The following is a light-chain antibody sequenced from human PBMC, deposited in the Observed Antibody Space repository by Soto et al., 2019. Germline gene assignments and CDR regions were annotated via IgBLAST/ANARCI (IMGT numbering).Light chain of an antibody. CDR3: QQYNNWPPLN. J-gene: IGKJ4*01. CDR2: GAS. V-gene: IGKV3-15*01. Sequence: EIVMTQSPATLSVSPGERATLSCRVSQSVSSNLAWYQQKPGQAPRLLIYGASTRATGIPASFSGSGSGKEFTLTISSLQSEDFAVYDCQQYNNWPPLNFGGGTKVEIK. CDR1: QSVSSN.